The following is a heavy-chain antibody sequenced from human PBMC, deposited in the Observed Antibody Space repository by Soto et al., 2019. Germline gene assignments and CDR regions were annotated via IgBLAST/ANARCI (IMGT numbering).Heavy chain of an antibody. D-gene: IGHD4-17*01. Sequence: QVQLVQSGAEVKKPGSSVKVSCKASGGTFSSYAISWVRQAPGQGLEWMGGIIPIFGTANYAQKFQGRVTITADESTSTAYMELSSLRSEDTAVYHCARVDDYGGNSGGWFDPWGQGTLVTVSS. J-gene: IGHJ5*02. V-gene: IGHV1-69*12. CDR3: ARVDDYGGNSGGWFDP. CDR1: GGTFSSYA. CDR2: IIPIFGTA.